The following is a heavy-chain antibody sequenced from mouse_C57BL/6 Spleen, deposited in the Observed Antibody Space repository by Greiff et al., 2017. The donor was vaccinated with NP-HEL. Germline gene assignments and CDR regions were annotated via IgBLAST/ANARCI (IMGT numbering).Heavy chain of an antibody. V-gene: IGHV1-64*01. CDR3: APHDYGSFFDY. CDR2: IHPNSGST. J-gene: IGHJ2*01. D-gene: IGHD1-1*01. Sequence: VQLQQPGAELVKPGASVKLSCKASGYTFTSYWMHWVKQRPGQGLEWIGMIHPNSGSTNYNEKFKSKATLTVDKSSSTAYMQLSSLTSEDSAVYYCAPHDYGSFFDYWGQGTTLTVSS. CDR1: GYTFTSYW.